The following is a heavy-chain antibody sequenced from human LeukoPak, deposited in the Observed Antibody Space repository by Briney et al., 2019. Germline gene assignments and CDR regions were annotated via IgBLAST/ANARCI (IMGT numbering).Heavy chain of an antibody. D-gene: IGHD2-15*01. V-gene: IGHV1-2*02. CDR2: INPNSGGT. J-gene: IGHJ3*02. CDR3: ARDAVVVVAATRADAFDI. Sequence: ASVKVSCKSSGYTFTGYYMHWVRQAPGQGLEWMGWINPNSGGTNYAQKFQGRVTMTGDTSISTAYMELSRLRSDDTAVYYCARDAVVVVAATRADAFDIWGQGTMVTVSS. CDR1: GYTFTGYY.